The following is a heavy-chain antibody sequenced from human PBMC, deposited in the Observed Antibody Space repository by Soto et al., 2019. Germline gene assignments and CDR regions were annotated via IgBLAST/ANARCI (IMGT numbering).Heavy chain of an antibody. CDR3: ASGLRYFDWLLDY. V-gene: IGHV1-69*13. J-gene: IGHJ4*02. Sequence: SVKVSCKAFGGTFSSYAISWVRQAPGQGLEWMGGIIPIFGTANYAQKFQGRVTITADESTSTAYMELSSLRSEDTAVYYCASGLRYFDWLLDYWGQGTLVTVSS. CDR2: IIPIFGTA. CDR1: GGTFSSYA. D-gene: IGHD3-9*01.